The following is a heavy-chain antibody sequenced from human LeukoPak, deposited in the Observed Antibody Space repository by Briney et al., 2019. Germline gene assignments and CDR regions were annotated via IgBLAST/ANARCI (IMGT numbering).Heavy chain of an antibody. Sequence: GGSLRLSCAASGFTFSTYAMNWVRQAPGKGLDWVSYISSRSTTIYYADSVKGRFTITRDNSKNTLHLQMNRLRAEDTALYYCAKDRFSVLTSTVDFWGQGTLVTVSS. CDR2: ISSRSTTI. D-gene: IGHD3-9*01. J-gene: IGHJ4*02. CDR3: AKDRFSVLTSTVDF. CDR1: GFTFSTYA. V-gene: IGHV3-48*01.